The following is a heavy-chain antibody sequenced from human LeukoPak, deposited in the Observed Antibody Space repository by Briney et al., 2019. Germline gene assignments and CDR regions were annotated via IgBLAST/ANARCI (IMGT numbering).Heavy chain of an antibody. D-gene: IGHD1-1*01. CDR1: GFTFDDYA. CDR3: AKDTQRRLYGMDV. Sequence: GRSLRLSCAASGFTFDDYAMHWVRQAPGKGLEWVSGISWNSGSIGYADSVKGRFTISRDNAKNSLYLQMNSLRAEDTALYYCAKDTQRRLYGMDVWGQGTTVTVSS. V-gene: IGHV3-9*01. J-gene: IGHJ6*02. CDR2: ISWNSGSI.